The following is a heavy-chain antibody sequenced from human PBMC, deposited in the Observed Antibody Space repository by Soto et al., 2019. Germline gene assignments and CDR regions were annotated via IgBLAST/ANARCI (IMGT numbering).Heavy chain of an antibody. CDR1: GDSLSRADYC. Sequence: SETLSLTCTVSGDSLSRADYCWSWIRQAPGKGLEWIGYICYGGSTYHSPSLKSRTSMSVDTSKKQFSLTLTSVTAADTAVYYCAREESGLFDYWGQGTLVTVSS. V-gene: IGHV4-30-4*08. CDR3: AREESGLFDY. J-gene: IGHJ4*02. D-gene: IGHD5-12*01. CDR2: ICYGGST.